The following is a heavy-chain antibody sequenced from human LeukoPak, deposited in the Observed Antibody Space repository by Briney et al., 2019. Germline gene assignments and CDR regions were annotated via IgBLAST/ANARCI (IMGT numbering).Heavy chain of an antibody. D-gene: IGHD3-3*01. CDR3: ARNRRFLEWLSPLGPEAGEFDY. CDR1: GYTFTGYY. CDR2: INPNSGGT. J-gene: IGHJ4*02. Sequence: PRASVKVSCKASGYTFTGYYMHWVRQAPGQGLEWMGWINPNSGGTSYAQKFQGRVTMTRDTSISTAYMELSRLRSDDTAVYYCARNRRFLEWLSPLGPEAGEFDYWGQGTLVTVSS. V-gene: IGHV1-2*02.